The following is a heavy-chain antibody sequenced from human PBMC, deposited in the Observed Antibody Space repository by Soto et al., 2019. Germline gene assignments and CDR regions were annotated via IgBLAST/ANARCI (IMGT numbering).Heavy chain of an antibody. J-gene: IGHJ6*02. CDR1: GYIFVNYG. D-gene: IGHD3-16*01. Sequence: QVQLVQSGDEVKKPGASVKVSCKASGYIFVNYGIAWVRQAPGQGLEWMGWISPYTGNTHSASKVQGRLTMTTDTAASAACMDQGSLTSDDTAVYYCVLVDNYVTPTPQDVWGQGTTGTVSS. V-gene: IGHV1-18*01. CDR3: VLVDNYVTPTPQDV. CDR2: ISPYTGNT.